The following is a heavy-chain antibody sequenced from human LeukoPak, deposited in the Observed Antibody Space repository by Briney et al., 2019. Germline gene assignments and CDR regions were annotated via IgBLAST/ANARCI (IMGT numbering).Heavy chain of an antibody. J-gene: IGHJ5*02. CDR3: ARGDYDFWSGRQGGWFDP. D-gene: IGHD3-3*01. CDR2: IYYSGSP. CDR1: GGSISSYY. Sequence: PSETLSLTCTVSGGSISSYYWSWIRQPPGKGLEWIGYIYYSGSPNYNPSLKSRVTISVDTSKNQFSLKLSSVTAADTAVYYCARGDYDFWSGRQGGWFDPWGQGTLVTVSS. V-gene: IGHV4-59*01.